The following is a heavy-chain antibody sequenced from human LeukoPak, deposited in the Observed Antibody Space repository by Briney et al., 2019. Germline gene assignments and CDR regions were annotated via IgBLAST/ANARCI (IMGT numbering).Heavy chain of an antibody. D-gene: IGHD2-21*01. CDR2: INSDGSTT. CDR1: GFTFSSHW. CDR3: ARGITVIGYYFDQ. J-gene: IGHJ4*02. V-gene: IGHV3-74*01. Sequence: GGSLRLSCGASGFTFSSHWMHWVRHAPGKGLVWISRINSDGSTTSYAESVKGRFTISRDNAKNTLYLQMNSLRAEDTAVYYCARGITVIGYYFDQWGQGTPVTVSS.